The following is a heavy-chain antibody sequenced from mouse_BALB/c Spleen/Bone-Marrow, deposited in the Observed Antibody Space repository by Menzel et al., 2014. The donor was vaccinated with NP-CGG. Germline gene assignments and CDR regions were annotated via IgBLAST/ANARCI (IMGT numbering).Heavy chain of an antibody. V-gene: IGHV3-8*02. J-gene: IGHJ4*01. Sequence: VQLKQSGPSHVKPSQTLSLTCSVTGDSITSGYWNWIRKFPGNKLEYMGYISFSGSTYYNPSLKSRISITRDASKNQYYLQLKSVTTEDTATYYCARFGYDYALDYWGQGTSVTVSS. D-gene: IGHD2-2*01. CDR1: GDSITSGY. CDR3: ARFGYDYALDY. CDR2: ISFSGST.